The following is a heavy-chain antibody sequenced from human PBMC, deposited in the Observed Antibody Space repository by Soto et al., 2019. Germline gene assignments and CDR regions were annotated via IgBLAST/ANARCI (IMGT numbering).Heavy chain of an antibody. J-gene: IGHJ5*02. CDR1: GGSISSSSYY. V-gene: IGHV4-39*07. CDR2: IYYSGST. CDR3: ARGGDSSSWDDNWFDP. D-gene: IGHD6-13*01. Sequence: PSETLSLTCTVSGGSISSSSYYWGWIRQPPGKGLEWIGSIYYSGSTYYNPSLKSRVTISVDTSKNQFSLKLSSVTAADTAVYYCARGGDSSSWDDNWFDPWGQGALLTVSS.